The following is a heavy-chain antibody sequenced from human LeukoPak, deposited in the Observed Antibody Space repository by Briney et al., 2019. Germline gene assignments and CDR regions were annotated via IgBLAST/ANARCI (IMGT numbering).Heavy chain of an antibody. D-gene: IGHD4-17*01. Sequence: GESLKISCKGSGYSFTSYWISWVRQMPGKGLEWMGRIDPSDSYTNYSPSFQGHVTISADKSISTAYLQWSGLKASDTAMYYCASRYGEDYYYGMDVWGQGTTVTVSS. V-gene: IGHV5-10-1*01. CDR2: IDPSDSYT. J-gene: IGHJ6*02. CDR3: ASRYGEDYYYGMDV. CDR1: GYSFTSYW.